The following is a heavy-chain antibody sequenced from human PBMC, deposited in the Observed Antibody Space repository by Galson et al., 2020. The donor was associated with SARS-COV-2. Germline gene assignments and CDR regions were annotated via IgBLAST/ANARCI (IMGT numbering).Heavy chain of an antibody. CDR1: GFTVYTHG. CDR2: ISDDGTNK. J-gene: IGHJ3*02. D-gene: IGHD1-26*01. Sequence: GESLKISCAASGFTVYTHGMHRVRQAPGKGLEWVAVISDDGTNKYYADSVKGRFTISRDNSKNTLYLQMNSLRAEDTAVYYCAKAVSRWDLLYPFDIWGQGTLVTISS. CDR3: AKAVSRWDLLYPFDI. V-gene: IGHV3-30*18.